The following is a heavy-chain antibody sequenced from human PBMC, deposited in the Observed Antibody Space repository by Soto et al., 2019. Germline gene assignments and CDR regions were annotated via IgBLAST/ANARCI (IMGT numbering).Heavy chain of an antibody. CDR3: AREDSSGSNGYCYCGMDV. J-gene: IGHJ6*02. V-gene: IGHV1-69*12. D-gene: IGHD6-19*01. CDR2: VIPIFGTA. CDR1: GGTFSSYA. Sequence: QVQLVQSGAEVKKPASSVKVSCKASGGTFSSYASSWVRQAPGQGREWMGGVIPIFGTANYAQKFQGRVTIPADESTSTAYMELSSLRSEDTAVYYCAREDSSGSNGYCYCGMDVWGQGTTVTVSS.